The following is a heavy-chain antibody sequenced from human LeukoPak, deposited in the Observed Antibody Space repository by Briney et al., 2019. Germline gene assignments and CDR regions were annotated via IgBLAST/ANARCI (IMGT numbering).Heavy chain of an antibody. D-gene: IGHD3-9*01. CDR1: GFTFSSYG. J-gene: IGHJ4*02. CDR3: AKGPYYDILTGLDY. V-gene: IGHV3-30*02. CDR2: IRYDGSNK. Sequence: PGGSLRLSCAASGFTFSSYGMHWVRQAPGKGLEWVAFIRYDGSNKYYADSVKGRFTISRDNSKNTLYLQMNSLRAEDTAVYYCAKGPYYDILTGLDYWGQGTLVTVSS.